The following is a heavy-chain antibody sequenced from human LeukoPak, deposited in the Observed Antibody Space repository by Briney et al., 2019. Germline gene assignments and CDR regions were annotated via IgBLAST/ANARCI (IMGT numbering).Heavy chain of an antibody. CDR2: ISSSGSTI. D-gene: IGHD3-22*01. CDR3: ARGGRDPTYYYDSSGYYLFDY. Sequence: PGGSLPLSCAASRFTFPTFNMNCVRQPPGKGLEGVSYISSSGSTIYYADSVKSRFTISRDTAKNSLYLQMNSLRAGDTAVYYCARGGRDPTYYYDSSGYYLFDYWGQGTLVTVSS. CDR1: RFTFPTFN. J-gene: IGHJ4*02. V-gene: IGHV3-48*03.